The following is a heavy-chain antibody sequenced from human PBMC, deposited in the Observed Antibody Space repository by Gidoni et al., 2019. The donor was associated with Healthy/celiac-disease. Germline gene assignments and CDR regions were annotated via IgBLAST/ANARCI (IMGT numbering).Heavy chain of an antibody. D-gene: IGHD3-22*01. CDR3: ARGSDYDSSGYHYSYYMDV. Sequence: QVQLQQWGAGLLKPSETLYLTCAVYDGSISGYYWSWNRQPPGKGLEWIGEINHSGSTNYNPSLKSRVTISIDTSKNQFSLKLSSVTAADTAVYYCARGSDYDSSGYHYSYYMDVWGKGTTVTVSS. CDR1: DGSISGYY. CDR2: INHSGST. V-gene: IGHV4-34*01. J-gene: IGHJ6*03.